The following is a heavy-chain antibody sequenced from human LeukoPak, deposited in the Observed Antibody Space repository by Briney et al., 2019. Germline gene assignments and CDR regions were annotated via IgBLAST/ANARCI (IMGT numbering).Heavy chain of an antibody. V-gene: IGHV1-2*02. D-gene: IGHD3-10*01. CDR3: ARGRLGTWFGELKA. Sequence: ASVKVSCKASGYTFTNYDINWVRQAPGQGLEWMAWINPDSGGTNYAQKFQGRVTMTRDTSISTAYMELSRLRSDDTAVYYCARGRLGTWFGELKAWGQGTLVTVSS. J-gene: IGHJ5*02. CDR2: INPDSGGT. CDR1: GYTFTNYD.